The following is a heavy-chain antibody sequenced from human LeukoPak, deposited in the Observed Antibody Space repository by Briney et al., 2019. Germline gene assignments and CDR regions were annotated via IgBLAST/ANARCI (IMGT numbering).Heavy chain of an antibody. CDR2: ISSSSSYI. CDR1: GFIFNNYN. D-gene: IGHD6-19*01. J-gene: IGHJ4*02. Sequence: GGSLRLSCAASGFIFNNYNMNWVRQAPGKGLEWVSFISSSSSYIYYADSVKGRFTISRDNARSSLYLQMNSLRAEDTAVYYCARGPSKEWLGGNDHWGQGILVTVSS. V-gene: IGHV3-21*01. CDR3: ARGPSKEWLGGNDH.